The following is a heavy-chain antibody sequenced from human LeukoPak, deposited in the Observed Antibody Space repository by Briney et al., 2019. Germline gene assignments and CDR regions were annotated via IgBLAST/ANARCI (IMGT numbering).Heavy chain of an antibody. CDR3: ARHQWELHLDY. D-gene: IGHD1-26*01. V-gene: IGHV4-59*08. CDR2: IYYSGST. Sequence: SETLSLTCTVSGGSTSSYYWSWIRQPPGKGLEWIGYIYYSGSTNYNPSLKSRVTISVDTSKNQFSLKLSSVTAADTAVYYCARHQWELHLDYWGQGTLVTVSS. J-gene: IGHJ4*02. CDR1: GGSTSSYY.